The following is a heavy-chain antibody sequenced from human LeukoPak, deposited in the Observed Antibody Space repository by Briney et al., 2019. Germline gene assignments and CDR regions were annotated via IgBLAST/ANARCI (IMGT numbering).Heavy chain of an antibody. J-gene: IGHJ4*02. CDR3: ARDYGSGSPSFYFDY. CDR1: GFTFSSNW. D-gene: IGHD3-10*01. V-gene: IGHV3-53*01. Sequence: PGGSLRLSCAASGFTFSSNWMHWVRQAPGKGLEWVSVIYSGGSTYYADSVKGRFTISRDNSKNTLYLQMNSLRTEDTAVYYCARDYGSGSPSFYFDYWGQGTLVTVSS. CDR2: IYSGGST.